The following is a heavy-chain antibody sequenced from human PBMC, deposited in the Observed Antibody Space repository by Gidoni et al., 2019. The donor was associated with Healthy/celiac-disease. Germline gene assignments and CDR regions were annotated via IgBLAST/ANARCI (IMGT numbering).Heavy chain of an antibody. CDR1: GFTFRSYS. CDR3: ARDGITIFGVADAFDI. CDR2: ISSSSSTI. Sequence: EVQLVESGGGLVQPGGYLRLSCAASGFTFRSYSMNWVRQAQGKGLEWVSYISSSSSTIYYADSVKGRFTISRDNAKNSLYLQMNSLRAEDTAVYYCARDGITIFGVADAFDIWGQGTMVTVSS. J-gene: IGHJ3*02. V-gene: IGHV3-48*01. D-gene: IGHD3-3*01.